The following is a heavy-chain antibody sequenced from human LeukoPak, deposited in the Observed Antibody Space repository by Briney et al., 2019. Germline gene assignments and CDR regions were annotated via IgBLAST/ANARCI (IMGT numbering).Heavy chain of an antibody. V-gene: IGHV3-20*04. J-gene: IGHJ4*02. D-gene: IGHD1-26*01. CDR1: GFTFDDYG. CDR2: INWNGGST. CDR3: ARDPGSGSYFFHDY. Sequence: GGSLRLSCAASGFTFDDYGMSWVRQAPGKGLEWVSGINWNGGSTGYADSVKGRFTISRDNAKNSLYLQMNSLRAEDTALYYCARDPGSGSYFFHDYWGQETLVTVSS.